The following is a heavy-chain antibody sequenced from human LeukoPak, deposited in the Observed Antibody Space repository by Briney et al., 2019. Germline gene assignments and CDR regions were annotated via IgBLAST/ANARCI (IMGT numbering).Heavy chain of an antibody. Sequence: ASVKVSCKASGYTFTGYYMHWVRQAPGQGLEWMGWINPNSGGTNYAQKFQGRVTMTRDTSSSTAYMELSSLRSEDTAVYYCAGEKYSSGWYVFDYWGQGTLVTVSS. CDR3: AGEKYSSGWYVFDY. J-gene: IGHJ4*02. CDR2: INPNSGGT. V-gene: IGHV1-2*02. CDR1: GYTFTGYY. D-gene: IGHD6-19*01.